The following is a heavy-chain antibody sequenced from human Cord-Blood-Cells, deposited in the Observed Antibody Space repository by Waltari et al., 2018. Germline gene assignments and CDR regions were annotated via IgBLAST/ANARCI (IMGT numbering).Heavy chain of an antibody. D-gene: IGHD3-22*01. CDR3: AKDYYYDSSGYDY. CDR2: ISWNSGSI. CDR1: GFPFDDYA. V-gene: IGHV3-9*01. Sequence: EVQLVESGGGLVQPGRSLRLSCAASGFPFDDYALHWVRQAPGKGLEWVSGISWNSGSIGYADSVKGRFTISRDNAKNSLYLQMNSLRAEDTALYYCAKDYYYDSSGYDYWGQGTLVTVSS. J-gene: IGHJ4*02.